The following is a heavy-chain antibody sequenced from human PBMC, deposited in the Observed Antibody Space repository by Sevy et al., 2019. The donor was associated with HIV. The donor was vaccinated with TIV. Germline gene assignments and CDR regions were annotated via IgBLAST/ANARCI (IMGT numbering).Heavy chain of an antibody. J-gene: IGHJ4*02. CDR2: FYWNDDQ. V-gene: IGHV2-5*01. CDR3: AHGTYGDYADYFEY. D-gene: IGHD4-17*01. Sequence: SGPTLVKPTQTLTLTCTFSGFSLSTSGVGVGWIRQPPGKALEWLALFYWNDDQRYSPSLKSRLTITKATTKNQVVLTMTNMDPVDTATYYCAHGTYGDYADYFEYWGQGTLVTVSS. CDR1: GFSLSTSGVG.